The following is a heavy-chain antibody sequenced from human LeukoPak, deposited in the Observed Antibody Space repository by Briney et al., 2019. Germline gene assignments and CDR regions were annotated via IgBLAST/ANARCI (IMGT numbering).Heavy chain of an antibody. CDR2: IYYNGST. CDR3: ARLYYSSWPFDY. V-gene: IGHV4-39*01. J-gene: IGHJ4*02. CDR1: GGSISSSSYY. Sequence: NPSDTLSLPCTVPGGSISSSSYYWGSIRQPPGKGVERIRRIYYNGSTCYNPSLQIRHTLCVGKSMNQFALKLTAVAGADTALYFCARLYYSSWPFDYWGQGTLVSV. D-gene: IGHD6-6*01.